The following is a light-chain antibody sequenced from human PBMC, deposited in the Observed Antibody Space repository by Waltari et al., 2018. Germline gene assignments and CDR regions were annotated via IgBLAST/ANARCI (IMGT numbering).Light chain of an antibody. V-gene: IGKV3-20*01. J-gene: IGKJ3*01. Sequence: EIVLTQSPGTLSLSPGERATLSCRASQTVSISYLAWYQQKPGQAPRLLIYGASSRATGIPGRFSGSGSGTDFTLTISRLEPEDFAVYYCQLFGISPLFTFGPGTKVDI. CDR3: QLFGISPLFT. CDR2: GAS. CDR1: QTVSISY.